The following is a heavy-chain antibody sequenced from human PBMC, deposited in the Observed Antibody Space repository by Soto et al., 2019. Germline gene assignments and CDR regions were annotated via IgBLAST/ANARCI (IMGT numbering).Heavy chain of an antibody. CDR1: GFTFDQYT. CDR2: ITWHSGTI. D-gene: IGHD3-16*01. Sequence: EVQLVESGGGLVQPGRSLRLACAASGFTFDQYTMHWVRQAPGKGLEWVSSITWHSGTIGYAASVKGRFTISRDNAKNSLCRQMNSLRGEDTALYYCAKEMSTFGDFNYYCMDVWGNGTTVTVSS. CDR3: AKEMSTFGDFNYYCMDV. V-gene: IGHV3-9*01. J-gene: IGHJ6*03.